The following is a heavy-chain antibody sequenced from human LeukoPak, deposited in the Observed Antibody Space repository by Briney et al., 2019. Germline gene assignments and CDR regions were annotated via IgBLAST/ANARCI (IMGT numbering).Heavy chain of an antibody. CDR1: GGSLSGYY. V-gene: IGHV4-34*01. D-gene: IGHD3-3*01. CDR2: INHSGST. J-gene: IGHJ4*02. CDR3: ARVAITNSFDY. Sequence: PSETLSLTCVVYGGSLSGYYWGWIRQPPGKGLEWIGEINHSGSTNYNPSLKSRVTISVDTSKNQFSLKLSSVTAADTAVYYCARVAITNSFDYWGQGTLVTVSS.